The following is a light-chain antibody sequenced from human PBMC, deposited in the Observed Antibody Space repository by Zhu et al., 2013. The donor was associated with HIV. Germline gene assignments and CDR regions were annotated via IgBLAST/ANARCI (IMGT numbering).Light chain of an antibody. CDR2: GAS. CDR1: QSVSSN. V-gene: IGKV3-15*01. J-gene: IGKJ3*01. Sequence: EIVMTQSPATLSVSPGERATLSCRASQSVSSNLAWYQQKPGQAPRLLIYGASTRATAIPARFSGSGSGTEFTLTISSLQSEDFGVYYCHHYDNWPPLITFGPRDRKWISN. CDR3: HHYDNWPPLIT.